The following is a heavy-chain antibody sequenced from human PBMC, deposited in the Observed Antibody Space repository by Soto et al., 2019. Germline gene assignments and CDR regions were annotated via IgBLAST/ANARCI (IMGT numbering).Heavy chain of an antibody. CDR2: IYYSGAT. J-gene: IGHJ6*02. CDR3: ARGGLGYCSGGSCYSAELSRYYYGMDV. V-gene: IGHV4-31*03. Sequence: QVQLQESGPGLVKPSQTLSLTCTVSGGSISSGGYYWSWIRQHPGKGLAWIGYIYYSGATYYNPSRKGRVTISVDTSKNQFSLKLSSVTAADTAVYYCARGGLGYCSGGSCYSAELSRYYYGMDVWGQGTTVTVSS. D-gene: IGHD2-15*01. CDR1: GGSISSGGYY.